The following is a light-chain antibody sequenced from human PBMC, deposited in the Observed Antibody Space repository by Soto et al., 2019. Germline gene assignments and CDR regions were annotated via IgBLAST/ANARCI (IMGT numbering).Light chain of an antibody. V-gene: IGKV1-39*01. CDR2: AAS. CDR1: QSIGSY. Sequence: DIQMTQSPSSLSASEGDRVTITCWASQSIGSYVNWYQQKPGKAPNLVIYAASTLQSGVPSRFSGSGFGTDFTLTISSLQPEDIATYHCQQSYSTPWTFGQGTKVE. J-gene: IGKJ1*01. CDR3: QQSYSTPWT.